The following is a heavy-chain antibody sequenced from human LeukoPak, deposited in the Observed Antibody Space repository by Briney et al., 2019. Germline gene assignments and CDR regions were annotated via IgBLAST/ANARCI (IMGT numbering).Heavy chain of an antibody. Sequence: GGSLTLSCAASGFTLTYTWMIGVRPAPGKGLEWVGRIKTKREGGTIGYVAHVKGRFTISGDDSKNALYREMNSLQTEETAVYYWTVDRKFWGQGTLVTVSS. D-gene: IGHD5-12*01. J-gene: IGHJ4*02. CDR1: GFTLTYTW. CDR2: IKTKREGGTI. CDR3: TVDRKF. V-gene: IGHV3-15*01.